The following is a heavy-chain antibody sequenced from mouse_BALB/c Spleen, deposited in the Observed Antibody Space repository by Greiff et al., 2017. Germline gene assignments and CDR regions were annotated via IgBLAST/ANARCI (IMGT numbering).Heavy chain of an antibody. J-gene: IGHJ4*01. CDR3: ASYYDYDDEYAMDY. CDR1: GYTFTDYA. D-gene: IGHD2-4*01. CDR2: ISTYYGDA. Sequence: QVHVKQSGAELVRPGVSVKISCKGSGYTFTDYAMHWVKQSHAKSLEWIGVISTYYGDASYNQKFKGKATMTVDKSSSTAYMELARLTSEDSAIYYCASYYDYDDEYAMDYWGQGTSVTVSS. V-gene: IGHV1S137*01.